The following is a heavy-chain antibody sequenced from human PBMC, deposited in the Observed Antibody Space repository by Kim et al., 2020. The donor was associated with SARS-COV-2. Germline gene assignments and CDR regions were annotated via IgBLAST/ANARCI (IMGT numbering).Heavy chain of an antibody. D-gene: IGHD1-26*01. V-gene: IGHV3-23*01. CDR3: ARVYSGSYYFDY. CDR1: GFTFSSYA. Sequence: GGSLRLSCAASGFTFSSYAMSWVRQAPGKGLEWVSAISGSGGSTYYADSVKGRFTISRDNSKNTLYLQMNSLRAEDTAVYYCARVYSGSYYFDYWGQGTLVTVSS. J-gene: IGHJ4*02. CDR2: ISGSGGST.